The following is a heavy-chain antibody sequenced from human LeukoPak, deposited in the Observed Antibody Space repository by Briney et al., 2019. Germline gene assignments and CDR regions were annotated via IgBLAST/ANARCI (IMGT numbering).Heavy chain of an antibody. D-gene: IGHD5-18*01. V-gene: IGHV4-61*02. J-gene: IGHJ4*02. CDR1: GGSISSGSYY. CDR3: ARGRGGYTYGLEESEAY. CDR2: IYTSGST. Sequence: SETLSLTCTVSGGSISSGSYYWSWIRQPAGKGLEWIGRIYTSGSTNYNPSLKSRVTISVDTSKNQFSLKLSSVTAADTAVYYCARGRGGYTYGLEESEAYWGQGTLVTVSS.